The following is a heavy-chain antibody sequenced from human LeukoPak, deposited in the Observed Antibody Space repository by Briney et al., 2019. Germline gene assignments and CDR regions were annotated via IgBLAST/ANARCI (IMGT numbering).Heavy chain of an antibody. Sequence: GGSLRLSCAASGFTFSSYAMSWVRQTPGKGLEWVSAISGSGGSTYYADSVKGRFTISRDNSKNTLFLQMNSLRAEDTAVYYCAISLVVGGGAFDMWGQGTMVTVSS. D-gene: IGHD2-2*01. CDR3: AISLVVGGGAFDM. V-gene: IGHV3-23*01. CDR1: GFTFSSYA. J-gene: IGHJ3*02. CDR2: ISGSGGST.